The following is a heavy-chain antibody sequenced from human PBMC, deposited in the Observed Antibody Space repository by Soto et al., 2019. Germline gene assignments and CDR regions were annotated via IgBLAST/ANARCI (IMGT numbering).Heavy chain of an antibody. J-gene: IGHJ4*02. Sequence: SETLSLTCTVSGGSITSTSDYWGWIRQPPGKGLECVGNIYFDGNTYYNPSLKSRVTISMDTSKNQVSLRLSSVTAADTAVYYCVRSSIAPRLFMYPFDYWGQGTLVTVSS. V-gene: IGHV4-39*01. CDR2: IYFDGNT. D-gene: IGHD6-6*01. CDR3: VRSSIAPRLFMYPFDY. CDR1: GGSITSTSDY.